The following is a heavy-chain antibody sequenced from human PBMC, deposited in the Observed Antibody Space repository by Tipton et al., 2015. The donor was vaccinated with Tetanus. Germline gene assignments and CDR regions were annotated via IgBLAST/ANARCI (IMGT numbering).Heavy chain of an antibody. V-gene: IGHV1-18*01. Sequence: QVQLVQSGAEVKKPGTSVTVSCKSSGYTFASYGITWVQQAPGQGLEWMGWISAYNGNTNYAQKLQGRVTMTTDTSTSTAYMEMRSLRSDDTAVYYCARGASYGPDYYYGMDVWGQGTTVTVSS. D-gene: IGHD5-18*01. CDR3: ARGASYGPDYYYGMDV. CDR1: GYTFASYG. CDR2: ISAYNGNT. J-gene: IGHJ6*02.